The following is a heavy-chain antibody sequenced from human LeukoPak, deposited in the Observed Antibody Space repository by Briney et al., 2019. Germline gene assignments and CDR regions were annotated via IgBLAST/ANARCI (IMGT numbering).Heavy chain of an antibody. V-gene: IGHV3-74*01. Sequence: PGGSLRLSCAAYGFSLSGYWMSWVRQAPGKGLVWVSYMNADGSTIAHADSVRGRFTMSTDNANNILHLQMNSLTDEDTGVYFCVRGTSNWYGVDFWGRGTLVTVSS. CDR2: MNADGSTI. J-gene: IGHJ4*02. CDR3: VRGTSNWYGVDF. D-gene: IGHD6-13*01. CDR1: GFSLSGYW.